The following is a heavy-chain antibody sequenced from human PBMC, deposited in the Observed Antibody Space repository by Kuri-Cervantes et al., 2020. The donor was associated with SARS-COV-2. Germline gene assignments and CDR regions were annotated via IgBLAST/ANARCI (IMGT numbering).Heavy chain of an antibody. CDR2: INHSGRT. V-gene: IGHV4-34*01. Sequence: SDPLSSTCAVLGGAFSGYYWSWIRQRPGKGLEWIGEINHSGRTNYNPSPKSHITISVDTSRNEFSLKLSSVSAADTAVYYCARARIYCSSTSCGPMAFDIWGQGTMVTVSS. CDR3: ARARIYCSSTSCGPMAFDI. D-gene: IGHD2-2*01. J-gene: IGHJ3*02. CDR1: GGAFSGYY.